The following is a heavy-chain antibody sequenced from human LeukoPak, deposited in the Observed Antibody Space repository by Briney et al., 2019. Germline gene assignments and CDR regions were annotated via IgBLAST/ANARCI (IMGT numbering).Heavy chain of an antibody. V-gene: IGHV3-21*01. CDR1: GFTFSSYS. Sequence: GGSLRLSCAASGFTFSSYSMNWVRQAPGKGLEWVSSISSSSSYIYYADSVKGRFTISRDNAKNSLYLQMNSLRAEDTAVYYCARDRAPEAFDIWGQGAMVTVAS. CDR3: ARDRAPEAFDI. J-gene: IGHJ3*02. CDR2: ISSSSSYI.